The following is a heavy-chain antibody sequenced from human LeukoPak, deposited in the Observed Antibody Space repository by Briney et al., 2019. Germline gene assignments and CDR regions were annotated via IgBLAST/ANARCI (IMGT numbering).Heavy chain of an antibody. V-gene: IGHV1-46*01. J-gene: IGHJ3*02. CDR3: ARDYYDSSGYYYYAFDI. CDR2: INPSGGST. CDR1: GYTFTSYY. D-gene: IGHD3-22*01. Sequence: ASVKVSCKASGYTFTSYYMHWVRQAPGQGLEWMGIINPSGGSTSYAQKFQGRVTMTRDTSISTAYMELSRLRSDDTAVYYCARDYYDSSGYYYYAFDIWGQGTMVTVSS.